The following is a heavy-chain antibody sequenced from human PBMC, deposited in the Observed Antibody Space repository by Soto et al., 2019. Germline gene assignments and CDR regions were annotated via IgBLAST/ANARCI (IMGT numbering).Heavy chain of an antibody. V-gene: IGHV4-34*01. CDR1: GGSFSGYY. D-gene: IGHD3-10*01. Sequence: SETLSLTCAVYGGSFSGYYWSWIRQPPGKGLEWIGEINHSGSTNYNPSLKSRVTISVDTSKNQFSLKLSSVTAADTAVYYCAIVRGGYYFDYPRPGTLVTVSS. CDR2: INHSGST. J-gene: IGHJ4*02. CDR3: AIVRGGYYFDY.